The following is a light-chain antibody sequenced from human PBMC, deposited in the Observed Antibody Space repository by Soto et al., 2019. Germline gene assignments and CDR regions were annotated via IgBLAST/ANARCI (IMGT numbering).Light chain of an antibody. V-gene: IGKV3-20*01. J-gene: IGKJ5*01. Sequence: EIVMTQSPATLSVSPGERVTLSCRASQSVSSRLAWYHQKPGQAPRLLIYGASSRATGIPDRFSGSGSGTEFTLTISRLEPEDFAVYYCQQYGGSPRTFGQGTRLEIK. CDR1: QSVSSR. CDR2: GAS. CDR3: QQYGGSPRT.